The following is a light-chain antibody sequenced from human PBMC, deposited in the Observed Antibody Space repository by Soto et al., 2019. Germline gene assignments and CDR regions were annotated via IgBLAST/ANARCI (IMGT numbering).Light chain of an antibody. V-gene: IGLV1-44*01. CDR3: AAWDDRLNGYV. CDR1: SSNIGSNT. Sequence: QSVLTQPPSASGTPGQRVTISCSGSSSNIGSNTVNWYQQLPGTAPKLLIYSNNQRPSGVPDRFSGSKSGTSASLAISGLQSEDEADYYCAAWDDRLNGYVSVNRTKVTV. CDR2: SNN. J-gene: IGLJ1*01.